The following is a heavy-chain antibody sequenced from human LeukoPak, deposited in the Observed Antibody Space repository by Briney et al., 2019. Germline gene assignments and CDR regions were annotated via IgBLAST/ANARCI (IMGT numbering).Heavy chain of an antibody. J-gene: IGHJ4*02. Sequence: GGSLRLSCAASGFTFSSYAMHWVRQAPGKGLEYVSAISSNGGSTYYANSVKGRFTISRDNSKNTLYLRMGSLRAEDMAVYYCATGPSYYTNWGQGTLVTVSS. D-gene: IGHD3-10*01. CDR1: GFTFSSYA. V-gene: IGHV3-64*01. CDR3: ATGPSYYTN. CDR2: ISSNGGST.